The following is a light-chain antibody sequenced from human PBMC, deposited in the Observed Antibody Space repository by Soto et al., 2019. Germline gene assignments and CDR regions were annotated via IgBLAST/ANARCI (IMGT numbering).Light chain of an antibody. CDR1: QSISSW. CDR2: DAS. Sequence: DIQMTQCPSTLSASVGDRVTITCGASQSISSWLAWYQQKPGKAPKLLIYDASSLESGVPSRFSGSGSGTEFTLTIICLQPDDFATYYCQQYNSYSPWTFGQGTKVEIK. V-gene: IGKV1-5*01. CDR3: QQYNSYSPWT. J-gene: IGKJ1*01.